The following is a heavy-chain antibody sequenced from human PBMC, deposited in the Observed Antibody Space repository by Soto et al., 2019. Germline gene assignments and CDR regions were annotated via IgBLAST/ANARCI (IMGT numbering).Heavy chain of an antibody. D-gene: IGHD6-19*01. CDR2: IKQDGSEK. CDR1: GFTFSSYW. Sequence: GESLKISCAASGFTFSSYWMSWVRQAPGKGLEWVANIKQDGSEKYYVDSVKGRFTISRDNAKNSLYLQMNSLRAEDTAVYYCARDMGSSGWYEDYFDYWGQGTLVTVSS. V-gene: IGHV3-7*01. J-gene: IGHJ4*02. CDR3: ARDMGSSGWYEDYFDY.